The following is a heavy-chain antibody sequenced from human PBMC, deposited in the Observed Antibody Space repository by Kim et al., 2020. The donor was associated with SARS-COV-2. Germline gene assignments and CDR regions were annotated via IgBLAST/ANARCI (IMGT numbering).Heavy chain of an antibody. J-gene: IGHJ3*02. Sequence: GGSLRLSCAASGFTFSSYEMNWVRQAPGKGLEWVSYISLSGSTIYYADSVKGRFTISRDNAKNSLFLQMDSLRAEDTAMYYCARDDYGGNYVVDGLYMWGRGTMVIVSS. CDR1: GFTFSSYE. V-gene: IGHV3-48*03. CDR2: ISLSGSTI. D-gene: IGHD4-17*01. CDR3: ARDDYGGNYVVDGLYM.